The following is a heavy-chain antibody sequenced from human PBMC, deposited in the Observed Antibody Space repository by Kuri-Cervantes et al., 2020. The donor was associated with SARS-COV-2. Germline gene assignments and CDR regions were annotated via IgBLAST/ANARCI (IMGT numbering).Heavy chain of an antibody. J-gene: IGHJ6*03. CDR2: IWYDGSNK. CDR1: GFTFSSYG. V-gene: IGHV3-33*01. Sequence: GGSLRLSCAASGFTFSSYGMHWVRQAPGKGLEWVAVIWYDGSNKYYADSVKGRFTISRDNAKNSLYLQMNSLRAEETAVYYCARDGGAGYYYMDVWGKGNTVNVAS. D-gene: IGHD3-22*01. CDR3: ARDGGAGYYYMDV.